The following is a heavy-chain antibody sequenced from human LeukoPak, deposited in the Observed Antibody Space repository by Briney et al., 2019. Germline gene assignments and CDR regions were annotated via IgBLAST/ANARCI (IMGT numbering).Heavy chain of an antibody. D-gene: IGHD5-24*01. CDR1: GFTVSTHY. CDR2: IYSDGST. Sequence: GSLRLSCAVSGFTVSTHYMSWVRQAPGKGLEWVSAIYSDGSTYYTDSVKGRFTLSRDNPKNTLFLQMNSLRAEDTAVYYCVRGGDGYNLDYWGQGTLVTVSS. J-gene: IGHJ4*02. CDR3: VRGGDGYNLDY. V-gene: IGHV3-53*01.